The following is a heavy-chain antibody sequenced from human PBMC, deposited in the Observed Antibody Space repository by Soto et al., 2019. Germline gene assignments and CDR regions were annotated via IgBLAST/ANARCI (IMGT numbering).Heavy chain of an antibody. J-gene: IGHJ5*02. V-gene: IGHV1-3*01. CDR2: INAGNGNT. Sequence: ASVKVSCKASGYTFTSYAMHWVRQAPGQRLEWMGWINAGNGNTKYSQKFQGRVTITRDTSASTAYMGLSSMRSEDTAVYYCARESLWFGEFKTNWFDPWGQGTLVTVSS. CDR1: GYTFTSYA. D-gene: IGHD3-10*01. CDR3: ARESLWFGEFKTNWFDP.